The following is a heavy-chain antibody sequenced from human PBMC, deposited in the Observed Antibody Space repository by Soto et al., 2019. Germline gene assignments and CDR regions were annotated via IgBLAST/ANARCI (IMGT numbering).Heavy chain of an antibody. D-gene: IGHD2-2*01. Sequence: EVQLLESGGGLVQPGGSLRLSCAASGFTFSSYAMKWVRQAPGKGLEWVSLIGESGTPTYYADSVKGRFTISRDNSGNTLFLKMYRLRAEDTAVYYCARYIPGVRYYGMDVWGQGTTVTVSS. J-gene: IGHJ6*02. V-gene: IGHV3-23*01. CDR2: IGESGTPT. CDR3: ARYIPGVRYYGMDV. CDR1: GFTFSSYA.